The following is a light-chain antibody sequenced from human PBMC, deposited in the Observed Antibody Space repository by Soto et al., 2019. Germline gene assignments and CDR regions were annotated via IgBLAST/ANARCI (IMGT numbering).Light chain of an antibody. J-gene: IGKJ1*01. V-gene: IGKV3-20*01. CDR3: KQYTSSPRT. CDR2: GAS. Sequence: EIVLTQSPGTLSLSPGERATLSCRASQSVSTRSLAWYQQKPGQAPRLLISGASSRAADIPDRFSGSGSGTDFTLIVNRLEPEDFAVYYRKQYTSSPRTFGQGTKVDIK. CDR1: QSVSTRS.